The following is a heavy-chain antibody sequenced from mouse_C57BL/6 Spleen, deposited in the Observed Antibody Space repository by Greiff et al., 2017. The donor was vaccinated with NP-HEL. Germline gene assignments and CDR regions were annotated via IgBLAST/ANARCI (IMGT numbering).Heavy chain of an antibody. J-gene: IGHJ2*01. Sequence: VQLQQSGAELVRPVASVKLSCKASGYTFTDYYINWVKQRPGQGLEWIARIYPGSGNTYYNEKFKGKATLTAEKSSSTAYMQLSSLTSEDSAVYFGARQDYGSSYVPFDYWGQGTTLTVSA. D-gene: IGHD1-1*01. CDR3: ARQDYGSSYVPFDY. CDR1: GYTFTDYY. V-gene: IGHV1-76*01. CDR2: IYPGSGNT.